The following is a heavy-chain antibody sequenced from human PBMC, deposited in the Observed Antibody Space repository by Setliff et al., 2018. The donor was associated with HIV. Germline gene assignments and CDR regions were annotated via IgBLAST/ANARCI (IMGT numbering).Heavy chain of an antibody. J-gene: IGHJ4*02. CDR3: SNWNTTIDADS. CDR2: IYTSGST. V-gene: IGHV4-61*09. Sequence: SETLSLTCTVSGASVTNVLYYWSWLRQPAGKGLEWIGHIYTSGSTNYNPSLKSRVTISVDTSKNQFSLKLTSVTAADTALYYCSNWNTTIDADSWGPGTLVTVSS. CDR1: GASVTNVLYY. D-gene: IGHD5-18*01.